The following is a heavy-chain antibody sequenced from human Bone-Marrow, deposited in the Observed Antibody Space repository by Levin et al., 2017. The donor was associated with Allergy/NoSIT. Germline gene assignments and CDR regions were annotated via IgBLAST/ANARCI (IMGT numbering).Heavy chain of an antibody. Sequence: GGSLRLSCAASGFTFSSYAMHWVRQAPGKGLEWVAVISYDGSNKYYADSVKGRFTISRDNSKNTLYLQMNSLRAEDTAVYYCARDGCSSTSCYIYSSSWRRNWFDPWGQGTLVTVSS. CDR3: ARDGCSSTSCYIYSSSWRRNWFDP. V-gene: IGHV3-30*04. J-gene: IGHJ5*02. CDR2: ISYDGSNK. D-gene: IGHD2-2*02. CDR1: GFTFSSYA.